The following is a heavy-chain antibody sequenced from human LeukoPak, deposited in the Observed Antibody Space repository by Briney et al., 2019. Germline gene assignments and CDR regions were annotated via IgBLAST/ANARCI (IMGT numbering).Heavy chain of an antibody. D-gene: IGHD6-13*01. J-gene: IGHJ5*02. V-gene: IGHV4-30-2*01. CDR1: GGSISSGGYS. CDR3: ARGAAAGTKWFDP. Sequence: SETLSLTCAVSGGSISSGGYSWSWIRQPPGKGLEWIGYIYHSGSTYYNPSLKSRVTISVDRSKNQFSLKLSSVTAADTAVYYCARGAAAGTKWFDPWGQGTLVTVSS. CDR2: IYHSGST.